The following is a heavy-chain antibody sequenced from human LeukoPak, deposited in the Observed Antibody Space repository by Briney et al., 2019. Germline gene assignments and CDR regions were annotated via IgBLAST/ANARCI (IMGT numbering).Heavy chain of an antibody. J-gene: IGHJ3*02. Sequence: SETLSLTCAVYGGSFSGYYWSWIRQPPGKGLEWIGEINHSGSTNYNPSLKSRVTISVDTPKNQFSLKLSSVTAADTAVYYCARAAARLIEDYVWGSYRHDAFDIWGQGTMVTVSS. D-gene: IGHD3-16*02. CDR1: GGSFSGYY. V-gene: IGHV4-34*01. CDR3: ARAAARLIEDYVWGSYRHDAFDI. CDR2: INHSGST.